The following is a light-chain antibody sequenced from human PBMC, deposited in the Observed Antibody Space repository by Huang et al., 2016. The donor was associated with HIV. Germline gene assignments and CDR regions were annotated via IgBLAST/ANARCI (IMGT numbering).Light chain of an antibody. CDR1: QSVSNN. V-gene: IGKV3-15*01. CDR2: GAS. CDR3: HQYNNWPRT. Sequence: EIVMTQSPATLSVSPGEGATLSCRASQSVSNNLAWYQQKPGQAPRLLIYGASIRATGVPARVSGGGSGTEFSLTISSLQSEDFAIYYCHQYNNWPRTFGQGTKLDFK. J-gene: IGKJ2*01.